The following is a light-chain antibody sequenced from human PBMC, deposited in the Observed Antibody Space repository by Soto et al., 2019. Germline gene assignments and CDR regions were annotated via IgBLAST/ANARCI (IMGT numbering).Light chain of an antibody. CDR2: GAS. J-gene: IGKJ1*01. CDR1: QSVSSN. Sequence: EIVMKQSPATLSVSPGERATLSCGASQSVSSNLAWYQQKPGQAPRLLIYGASTRATGIPARFSGSGSGTEFTLTINSLQSEDFAVYYCQQYNNWPPWTFGQGPEVDIK. V-gene: IGKV3-15*01. CDR3: QQYNNWPPWT.